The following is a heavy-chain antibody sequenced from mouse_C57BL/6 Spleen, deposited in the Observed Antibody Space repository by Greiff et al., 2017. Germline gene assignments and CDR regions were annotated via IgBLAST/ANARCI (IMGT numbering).Heavy chain of an antibody. V-gene: IGHV10-3*01. CDR3: VREAGLGVGRYFDY. CDR1: GFTFNTYA. Sequence: EVKLVESGGGLVQPKGSLKLSCAASGFTFNTYAMHWVRQAPGKGLEWVARIRSKSSNYATYYADSVKDRFTISRDDSQSMLYLQMNNLKTEDTAMYYCVREAGLGVGRYFDYWGQGTTLTVSS. D-gene: IGHD3-1*01. CDR2: IRSKSSNYAT. J-gene: IGHJ2*01.